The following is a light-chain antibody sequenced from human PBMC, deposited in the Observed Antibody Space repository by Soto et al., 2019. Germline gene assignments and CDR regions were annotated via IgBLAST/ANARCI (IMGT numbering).Light chain of an antibody. V-gene: IGLV2-14*01. J-gene: IGLJ2*01. CDR3: SSYTDSTILV. CDR2: EVS. CDR1: SSDVGGYDY. Sequence: QSVLTQPASVSGSPGQSITISCTGTSSDVGGYDYVSWYQQHPGKAPKLMIYEVSNRPSGVSNRFSGSKSGNTASLTISGLQAEDEADYYCSSYTDSTILVFGGGTKVTVL.